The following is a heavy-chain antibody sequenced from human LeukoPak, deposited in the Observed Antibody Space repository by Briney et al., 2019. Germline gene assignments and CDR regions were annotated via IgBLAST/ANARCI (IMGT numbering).Heavy chain of an antibody. D-gene: IGHD2-2*03. CDR2: IYYSGST. J-gene: IGHJ2*01. CDR1: GGSISGYY. CDR3: ARATGYCTTTSCYPNWYFDL. Sequence: SETLSLTCTVSGGSISGYYWSWIRQPPGKGLEWIGYIYYSGSTNYNPSLKSRVTISVDTSKNQLSLKVSSVTAADTAVYYCARATGYCTTTSCYPNWYFDLWGRGTLVTVSS. V-gene: IGHV4-59*01.